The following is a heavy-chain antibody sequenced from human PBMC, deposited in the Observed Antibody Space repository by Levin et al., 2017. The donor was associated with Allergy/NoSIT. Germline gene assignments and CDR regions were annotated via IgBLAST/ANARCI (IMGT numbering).Heavy chain of an antibody. CDR1: GFTFDDYA. CDR3: VKDTRRWWGGDAGDGEDVPGD. D-gene: IGHD3-16*01. J-gene: IGHJ4*02. Sequence: SLKISCAASGFTFDDYAMHWVRQAPGKGLEWVSGISWNSGSIAYADSVKGRFTISRDSAKNSLYLQMNSLRAEDTALYYCVKDTRRWWGGDAGDGEDVPGDWGQGTLVTVSS. V-gene: IGHV3-9*01. CDR2: ISWNSGSI.